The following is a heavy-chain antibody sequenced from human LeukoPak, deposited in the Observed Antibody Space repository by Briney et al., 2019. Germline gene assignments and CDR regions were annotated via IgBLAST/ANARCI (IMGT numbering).Heavy chain of an antibody. CDR2: ISGSGGST. D-gene: IGHD1-7*01. J-gene: IGHJ4*02. CDR3: AKDWSGSPELGHR. CDR1: GFPFSDYH. Sequence: GGSLRLSCAASGFPFSDYHMNWVRQPPGKGLEWVSAISGSGGSTYYADSVKGRFTISRDDSKNTLYLQMNSLRAEDTAVYYCAKDWSGSPELGHRWGQGTLVTVSS. V-gene: IGHV3-23*01.